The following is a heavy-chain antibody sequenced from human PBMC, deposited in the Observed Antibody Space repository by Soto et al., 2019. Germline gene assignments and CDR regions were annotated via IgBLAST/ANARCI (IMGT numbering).Heavy chain of an antibody. V-gene: IGHV4-59*01. CDR3: ARDRPAYCGGDCLDAFDI. Sequence: QVQLQESGPGLVKPSETLSLTCTVSGGSISSYYWSWIRQPPGKGLEWIGYIYYSGSTNYNPSLTSRVTISVDTSKNQFSLKLSSVTAADTAVYYCARDRPAYCGGDCLDAFDIWGQGTMVTVSS. CDR1: GGSISSYY. D-gene: IGHD2-21*02. J-gene: IGHJ3*02. CDR2: IYYSGST.